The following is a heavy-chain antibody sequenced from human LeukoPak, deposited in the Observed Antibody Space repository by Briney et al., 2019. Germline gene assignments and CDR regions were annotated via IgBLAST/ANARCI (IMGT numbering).Heavy chain of an antibody. J-gene: IGHJ3*02. D-gene: IGHD4-17*01. CDR1: DGSISSADYY. Sequence: PSETLSLTCTVSDGSISSADYYWSWIRQPPGKGLEWIGSIYYSGSTYYNPSLKSRVTISVDTSKNQFSLKLSSVTAADTAVYYCARDVFYLLRAAFDIWGRGTMVTVSS. V-gene: IGHV4-30-4*01. CDR3: ARDVFYLLRAAFDI. CDR2: IYYSGST.